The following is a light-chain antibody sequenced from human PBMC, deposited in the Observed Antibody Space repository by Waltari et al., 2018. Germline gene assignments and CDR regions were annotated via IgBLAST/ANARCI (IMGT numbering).Light chain of an antibody. CDR2: DVS. Sequence: QSALTQPASVSGSPGQSITISCTGARVDVGSYHYVHWYQQHPGKAPKLMIYDVSVRPSGVSNRFSGSKSGNTASLTISGLQAEDEADYYCCSYTSSSTWVFGGGTKLTVL. CDR3: CSYTSSSTWV. J-gene: IGLJ3*02. V-gene: IGLV2-14*03. CDR1: RVDVGSYHY.